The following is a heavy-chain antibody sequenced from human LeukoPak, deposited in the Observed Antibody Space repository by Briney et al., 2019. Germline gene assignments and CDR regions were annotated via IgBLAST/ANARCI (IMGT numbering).Heavy chain of an antibody. D-gene: IGHD6-19*01. Sequence: GGSLRLSCAASGFTVSSNYMSWVRHAPGKGLEWVSVIYSGGSTYYADSVKGRFTISRDNSKNTLYLQMNSLRAEDTAVYYCARSYSSGCFDYWGQGTLVTVSS. CDR2: IYSGGST. CDR1: GFTVSSNY. CDR3: ARSYSSGCFDY. V-gene: IGHV3-66*02. J-gene: IGHJ4*02.